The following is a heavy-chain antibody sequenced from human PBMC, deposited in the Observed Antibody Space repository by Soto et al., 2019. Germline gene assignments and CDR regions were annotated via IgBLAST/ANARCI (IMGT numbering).Heavy chain of an antibody. Sequence: GGSVRLSCAASGFTFDDYAMSWARQAPGKGLEWVSGLSYNSGTIGYADSVKRRFTISRDNAKKSLYLQMNSLRAEDTALYYCAKGSDRGYSYGYDYWGQGTLVTVSS. D-gene: IGHD5-18*01. CDR1: GFTFDDYA. CDR3: AKGSDRGYSYGYDY. CDR2: LSYNSGTI. V-gene: IGHV3-9*01. J-gene: IGHJ4*02.